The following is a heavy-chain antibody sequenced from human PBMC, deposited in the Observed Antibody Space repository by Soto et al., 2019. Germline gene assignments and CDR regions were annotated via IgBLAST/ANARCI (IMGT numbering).Heavy chain of an antibody. CDR2: IYYSGST. D-gene: IGHD2-15*01. Sequence: ASETLSLTCTVSGGSISSYYWSWIRQPPGKGLEWIGYIYYSGSTNYNPSLKSRVTISVDTSKNQFSLKLSSVTAADTAVYYCARSRKGVVVAATYDYWGQGTLVTVSS. J-gene: IGHJ4*02. V-gene: IGHV4-59*01. CDR1: GGSISSYY. CDR3: ARSRKGVVVAATYDY.